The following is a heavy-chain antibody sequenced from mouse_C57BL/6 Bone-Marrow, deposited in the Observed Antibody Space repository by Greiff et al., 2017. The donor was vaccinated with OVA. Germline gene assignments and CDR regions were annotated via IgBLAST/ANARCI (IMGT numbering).Heavy chain of an antibody. CDR3: ARAITTVPKRGYYFDY. CDR2: INPSSGYT. J-gene: IGHJ2*01. CDR1: GYTFTSYW. D-gene: IGHD1-1*01. V-gene: IGHV1-7*01. Sequence: VQLQQSGAELAKPGASVKLSCKASGYTFTSYWMHWVKQRPGQGLEWIGYINPSSGYTKYNQKFKDKATLTADKSSSTAYMQLSSLTDEDSAVYYCARAITTVPKRGYYFDYWGQGTTLTVSS.